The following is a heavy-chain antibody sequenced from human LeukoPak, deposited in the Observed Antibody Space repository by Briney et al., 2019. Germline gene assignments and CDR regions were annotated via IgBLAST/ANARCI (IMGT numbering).Heavy chain of an antibody. CDR1: GYTFTAYY. D-gene: IGHD2-21*02. J-gene: IGHJ6*03. V-gene: IGHV1-2*02. CDR3: ARGVTARGFYYYMDV. Sequence: ASVKVSCKASGYTFTAYYMHWVRQALGQGLEWMGWINLNSGDTNYAQKFQGRVTMTRDTSISTAYMELSRLKSDDTAAFYCARGVTARGFYYYMDVWGKGTTVTISS. CDR2: INLNSGDT.